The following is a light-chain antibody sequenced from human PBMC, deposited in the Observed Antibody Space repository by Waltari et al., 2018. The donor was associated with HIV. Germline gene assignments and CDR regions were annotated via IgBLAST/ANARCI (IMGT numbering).Light chain of an antibody. V-gene: IGKV3-15*01. CDR2: GTS. CDR3: QQYNDWLYT. Sequence: EIVLTQSPATLSVSPGEGATLSCRASQSVSSKLAWYQQKPGHAHRLLIYGTSTRAAGIPTRFSGSGSGTEFTLTISSLQSEDFAVYYCQQYNDWLYTFGQGTKLEGK. J-gene: IGKJ2*01. CDR1: QSVSSK.